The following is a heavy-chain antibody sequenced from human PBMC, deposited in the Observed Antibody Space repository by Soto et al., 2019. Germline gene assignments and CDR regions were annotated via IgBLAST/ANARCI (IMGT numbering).Heavy chain of an antibody. CDR2: IDPSDSYT. J-gene: IGHJ4*02. V-gene: IGHV5-10-1*01. Sequence: GESLKISCKGSGYSFTSYWISWVRQMPGKGLEWMGRIDPSDSYTNYSPSFQGHVTISADKSISTAYLQWSSLKASDTAMYYCARLPYYYDSSGYYYGGHDWGQGTLVTVSS. CDR1: GYSFTSYW. D-gene: IGHD3-22*01. CDR3: ARLPYYYDSSGYYYGGHD.